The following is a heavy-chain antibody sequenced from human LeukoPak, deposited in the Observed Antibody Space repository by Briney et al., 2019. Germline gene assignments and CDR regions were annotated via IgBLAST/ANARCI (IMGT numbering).Heavy chain of an antibody. V-gene: IGHV3-21*01. D-gene: IGHD3-10*01. CDR1: GLTFRRYS. CDR2: ISSSSSYI. Sequence: PGGSQSLFCAACGLTFRRYSMNWAPQAPEKGLEWVSSISSSSSYIYYADSVKGRFTISRDNAKNSLYLQMNSLRAEDTAVYYCARERAYGVRGVGWFDPWGQGTLVTVSS. J-gene: IGHJ5*02. CDR3: ARERAYGVRGVGWFDP.